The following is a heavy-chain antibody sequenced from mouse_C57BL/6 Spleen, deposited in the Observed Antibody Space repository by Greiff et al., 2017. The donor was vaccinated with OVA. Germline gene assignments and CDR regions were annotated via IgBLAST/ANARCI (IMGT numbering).Heavy chain of an antibody. CDR3: ANYGSSDGYFDY. Sequence: VQLQQPGAELVKPGASVKLSCKASGYTFTSYWMHWVKQRPGQGLEWIGMIHPNSGSTNYNEKFKSKATLTVHKSSSTAYMQLSSLTSEDSAVYYCANYGSSDGYFDYWGQGTTLTVSS. CDR2: IHPNSGST. V-gene: IGHV1-64*01. D-gene: IGHD1-1*01. J-gene: IGHJ2*01. CDR1: GYTFTSYW.